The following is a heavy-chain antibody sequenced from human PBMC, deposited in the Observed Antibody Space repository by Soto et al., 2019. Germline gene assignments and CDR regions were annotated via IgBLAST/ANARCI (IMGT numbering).Heavy chain of an antibody. D-gene: IGHD2-21*02. CDR3: AKYCGGDCRHSDA. V-gene: IGHV1-46*01. J-gene: IGHJ5*02. CDR2: INPSSGAT. CDR1: GYNFIAYY. Sequence: QVQLVQSGAEVKKPGSSVKLSCKASGYNFIAYYIYWVRQAPGQGPEWMGMINPSSGATNYAQKFQGRVTVTRDTSTSTAYLELSSLRSEDAAVYYCAKYCGGDCRHSDAWGQGTLVTVSS.